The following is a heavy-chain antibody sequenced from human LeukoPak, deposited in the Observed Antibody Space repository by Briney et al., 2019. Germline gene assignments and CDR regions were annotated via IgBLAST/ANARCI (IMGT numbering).Heavy chain of an antibody. CDR2: VKPDGSEK. V-gene: IGHV3-7*01. D-gene: IGHD6-19*01. J-gene: IGHJ5*02. CDR3: AKDRDRSGRWAVP. Sequence: GGSLRLSCAASGFTFSNYWMTWVRQAPGKGLEWVAHVKPDGSEKSYVDSVKGRFTISRDNAQNSLYLQMNSLRAEDTAVYYCAKDRDRSGRWAVPWGQGTLVTVSS. CDR1: GFTFSNYW.